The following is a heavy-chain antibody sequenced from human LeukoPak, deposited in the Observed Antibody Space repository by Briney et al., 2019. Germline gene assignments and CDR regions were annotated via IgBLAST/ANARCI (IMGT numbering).Heavy chain of an antibody. CDR3: ARNKRATHNYFDY. V-gene: IGHV3-48*04. CDR2: ISGDATII. CDR1: GFSFSGHS. J-gene: IGHJ4*02. Sequence: GGSPRLSCTASGFSFSGHSMNWVRQAPGRGLEWVSFISGDATIIYYADSVRGRFTLSRDNAKNSLYLQMNSLRAGDTAVYYCARNKRATHNYFDYWGQGTLVTVSS.